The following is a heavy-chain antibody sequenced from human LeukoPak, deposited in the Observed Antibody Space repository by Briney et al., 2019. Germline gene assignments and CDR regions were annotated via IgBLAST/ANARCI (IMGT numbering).Heavy chain of an antibody. Sequence: SETLSLTCIVSGGSFRSFYWYWIRQPPGKGLEWIGNIYYSGSTNYNPSLKSRVTISVDTSKNQFSLKLSSVTAADTAVYYCARDGYYRGYFDYWGQGTLVTVSS. J-gene: IGHJ4*02. D-gene: IGHD3-22*01. CDR3: ARDGYYRGYFDY. CDR1: GGSFRSFY. CDR2: IYYSGST. V-gene: IGHV4-59*01.